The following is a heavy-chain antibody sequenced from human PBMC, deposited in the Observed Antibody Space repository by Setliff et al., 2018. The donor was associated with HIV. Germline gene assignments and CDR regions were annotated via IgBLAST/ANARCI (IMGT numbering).Heavy chain of an antibody. D-gene: IGHD3-3*01. V-gene: IGHV4-59*11. J-gene: IGHJ2*01. Sequence: KLPETLSLTCTVSGGSISSHYWSWIRQPPGKGLEWIGYISYTGSTNYNPSLKSRLTISLDTSKNQFSLNLSSVTAADTAVHYCARGLGYNNFWSGYYHGWYFDLWGHGTLVTVSS. CDR1: GGSISSHY. CDR3: ARGLGYNNFWSGYYHGWYFDL. CDR2: ISYTGST.